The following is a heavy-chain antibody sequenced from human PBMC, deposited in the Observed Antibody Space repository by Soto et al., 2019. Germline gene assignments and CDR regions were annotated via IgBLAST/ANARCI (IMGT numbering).Heavy chain of an antibody. V-gene: IGHV3-30-3*01. CDR1: TFTFSSYS. J-gene: IGHJ6*02. D-gene: IGHD3-22*01. CDR2: ISFDGSNK. CDR3: ARTYYAGSGYLTPYYYYGMDV. Sequence: QVQLVESGGGVVQPGRSLRLSCAASTFTFSSYSMHWVRQAPGKGLEWLAVISFDGSNKYYADSVKGRFTISRDNSKNTLYLQMSSLRAEDTAMYFCARTYYAGSGYLTPYYYYGMDVWGQGTTVTVSS.